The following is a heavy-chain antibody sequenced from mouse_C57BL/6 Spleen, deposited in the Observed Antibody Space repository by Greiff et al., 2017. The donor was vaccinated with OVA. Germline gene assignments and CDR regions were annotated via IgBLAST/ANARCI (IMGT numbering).Heavy chain of an antibody. CDR3: AGPSTTVPYYFDY. D-gene: IGHD1-1*01. J-gene: IGHJ2*01. Sequence: QVQLQQSGAELMKPGASVKLSCKATGYTFTGYWIDWVKQRPGHVLEWIGEIFPGNGSTNYNEKFKGKATFTADTSSNTAYMQLSSLTTEDSAIYYCAGPSTTVPYYFDYWGQGTTLTVSS. CDR1: GYTFTGYW. V-gene: IGHV1-9*01. CDR2: IFPGNGST.